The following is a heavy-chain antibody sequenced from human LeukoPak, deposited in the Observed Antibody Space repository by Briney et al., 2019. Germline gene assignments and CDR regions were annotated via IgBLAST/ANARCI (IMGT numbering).Heavy chain of an antibody. D-gene: IGHD1-1*01. CDR1: GFSLSEAW. CDR2: MKPKAQGGTS. Sequence: GGSLRLSCAASGFSLSEAWMSWVRQAPGKGLECVGRMKPKAQGGTSDYADPVNDRFTVSRDDSTNTLYLQMNSLKTEDTGLYYCTQLSRGYWGQGTLVTVSS. J-gene: IGHJ4*02. CDR3: TQLSRGY. V-gene: IGHV3-15*01.